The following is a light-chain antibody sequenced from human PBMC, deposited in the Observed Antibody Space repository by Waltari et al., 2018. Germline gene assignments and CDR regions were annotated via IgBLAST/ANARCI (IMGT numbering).Light chain of an antibody. J-gene: IGKJ2*01. CDR2: GAS. Sequence: EIVMTQSPATLSVSPGERVTLSCRASQGVSSNLAWYQQKPGQAPRLLIYGASSRATGIPGRFSGSGSGTDFTLTISSLQSEDFAVYYCQQYNSWPPYTFGQGTKLQIK. CDR1: QGVSSN. CDR3: QQYNSWPPYT. V-gene: IGKV3-15*01.